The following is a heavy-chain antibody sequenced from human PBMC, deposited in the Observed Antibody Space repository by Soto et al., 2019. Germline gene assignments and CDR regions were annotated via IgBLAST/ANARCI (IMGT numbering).Heavy chain of an antibody. D-gene: IGHD1-1*01. CDR1: GFTFTTYA. J-gene: IGHJ3*02. Sequence: GGSLRLSCAASGFTFTTYAMTWVRQAPGKGLKWVSTVTGSGGSAYYADSVQGRFTISRDNSKNTVYLQMNSLRADDTAIYYCAKDRTTMYDGFDIWGQGTMVT. V-gene: IGHV3-23*01. CDR3: AKDRTTMYDGFDI. CDR2: VTGSGGSA.